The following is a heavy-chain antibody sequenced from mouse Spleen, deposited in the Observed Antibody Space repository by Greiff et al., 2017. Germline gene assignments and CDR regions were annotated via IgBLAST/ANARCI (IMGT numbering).Heavy chain of an antibody. J-gene: IGHJ4*01. CDR1: GFTLTSYA. CDR2: IWTGGGT. D-gene: IGHD2-2*01. CDR3: AIYGYLYAMDY. V-gene: IGHV2-9-1*01. Sequence: QVQLKESGPGLVAPAQRLYITCNVSGFTLTSYAISWVRQPPGKGLEWLGVIWTGGGTNYNSALKSRLSISKDNSKSQVFLKINSLQTDDTTRYYCAIYGYLYAMDYLGQGTSVTVSS.